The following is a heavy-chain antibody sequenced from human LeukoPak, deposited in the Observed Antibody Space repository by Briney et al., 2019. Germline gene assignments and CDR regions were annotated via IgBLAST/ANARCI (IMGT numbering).Heavy chain of an antibody. J-gene: IGHJ5*02. CDR1: GYNLTSYS. Sequence: ASVKVSCKASGYNLTSYSISWVRQAPGQGLEWMGWISADIGHTNYAQKLQGRVTMATDTSTSTAYMELRSLRSDDTAVYFCAKIVGATTGWFDTWGQRTLVTVSS. V-gene: IGHV1-18*01. CDR3: AKIVGATTGWFDT. D-gene: IGHD1-26*01. CDR2: ISADIGHT.